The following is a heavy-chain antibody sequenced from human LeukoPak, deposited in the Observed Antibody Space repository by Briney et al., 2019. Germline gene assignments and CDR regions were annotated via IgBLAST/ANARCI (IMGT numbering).Heavy chain of an antibody. CDR3: AKAVVVVPAVMRGFDY. V-gene: IGHV3-23*01. D-gene: IGHD2-2*01. CDR1: GFTFSSYS. CDR2: ISGSGGST. Sequence: PGGSLRLSCAASGFTFSSYSMNWVRQAPGKGLEWVSAISGSGGSTFYADSVKGRFTISRDNSKNTLYLQMNSLRAEDTAVYYCAKAVVVVPAVMRGFDYWGQGTLVTVSS. J-gene: IGHJ4*02.